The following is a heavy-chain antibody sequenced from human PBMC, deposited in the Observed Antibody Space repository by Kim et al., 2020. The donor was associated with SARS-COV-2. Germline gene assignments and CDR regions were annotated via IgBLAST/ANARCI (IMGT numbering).Heavy chain of an antibody. Sequence: GGSLRLSCAASGFTFSSYSMNWVRQAPGKGLEWVSSISSSSSYIYYADSVKGRFTISRDNAKNSLYLQMNSLRAEDTPVYYCARGVAAAAGDNWFDPWGPGSLVAVSS. CDR2: ISSSSSYI. CDR1: GFTFSSYS. CDR3: ARGVAAAAGDNWFDP. J-gene: IGHJ5*02. D-gene: IGHD6-13*01. V-gene: IGHV3-21*01.